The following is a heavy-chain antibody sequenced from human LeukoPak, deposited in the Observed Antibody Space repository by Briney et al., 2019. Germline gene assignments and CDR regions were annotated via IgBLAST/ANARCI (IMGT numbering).Heavy chain of an antibody. J-gene: IGHJ5*02. Sequence: ASVKVSCKASGYTFTGYYMHWVRQAPGQGLGWMGWINPNSGGTNYAQKFQGRVTMTRDTSISTAYMELSRLRSDDTAVYYCARTYITMVRGAPYNWFDPWGQGTLVTVSS. CDR2: INPNSGGT. V-gene: IGHV1-2*02. CDR3: ARTYITMVRGAPYNWFDP. D-gene: IGHD3-10*01. CDR1: GYTFTGYY.